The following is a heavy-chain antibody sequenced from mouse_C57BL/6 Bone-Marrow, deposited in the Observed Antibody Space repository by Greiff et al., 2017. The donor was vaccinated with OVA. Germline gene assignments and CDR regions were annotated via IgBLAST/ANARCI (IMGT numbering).Heavy chain of an antibody. CDR1: GYSITSGYD. J-gene: IGHJ3*01. V-gene: IGHV3-1*01. D-gene: IGHD4-1*01. CDR2: ISYSGST. Sequence: EVKLLESGPGMVKPSQSLSLTCTVTGYSITSGYDWHWIRHFPGNKLEWMGYISYSGSTNYNPSLKSRISITHDTSKNHFFLKLNSVTTEDTATYYCARNWDGWFAYWGQGTLVTVSA. CDR3: ARNWDGWFAY.